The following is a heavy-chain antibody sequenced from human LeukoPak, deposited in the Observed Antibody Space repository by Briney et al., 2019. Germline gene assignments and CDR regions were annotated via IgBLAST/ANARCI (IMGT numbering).Heavy chain of an antibody. V-gene: IGHV4-4*07. CDR1: GGSISSYY. Sequence: SETLSLTCTVSGGSISSYYWSWIRQPAGKGLEWIGRIYTSGSTNYNPSLKSRVTMSVDTSKNQFSLKLSSVTAADTAVYYCARDSLRYSSRWFDPWGQGTLVTVSS. J-gene: IGHJ5*02. CDR3: ARDSLRYSSRWFDP. D-gene: IGHD3-9*01. CDR2: IYTSGST.